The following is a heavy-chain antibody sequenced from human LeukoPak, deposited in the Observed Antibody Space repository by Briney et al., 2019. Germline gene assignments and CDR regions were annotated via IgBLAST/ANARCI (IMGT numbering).Heavy chain of an antibody. CDR3: ARGRVRSALYSRGHENWFDP. J-gene: IGHJ5*02. CDR1: GGSFSGYY. D-gene: IGHD6-13*01. Sequence: SETMSLTCAVYGGSFSGYYWSWIRQPPGKGLEWIGEINHSGSTNYNPSLKSRVTISVDTSKNQFSLKLSSVTAADTAVYYCARGRVRSALYSRGHENWFDPWGQGTLVTVSS. CDR2: INHSGST. V-gene: IGHV4-34*01.